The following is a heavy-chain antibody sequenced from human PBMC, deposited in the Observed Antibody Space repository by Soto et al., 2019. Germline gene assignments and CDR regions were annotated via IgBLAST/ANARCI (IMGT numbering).Heavy chain of an antibody. CDR2: INHSGST. V-gene: IGHV4-34*01. D-gene: IGHD2-2*01. CDR3: ARGRFWGYCSSTSCYRYWYYFDY. CDR1: GGSFSGYY. Sequence: QVQLQQWGAGLLKPSETLSLTCAVYGGSFSGYYWSWIRQPPGNGLEWIGEINHSGSTNYNPSIKSRVTISVDTSKNQFSLKLSSVTAADTALYYCARGRFWGYCSSTSCYRYWYYFDYWGQGTLVTVSS. J-gene: IGHJ4*02.